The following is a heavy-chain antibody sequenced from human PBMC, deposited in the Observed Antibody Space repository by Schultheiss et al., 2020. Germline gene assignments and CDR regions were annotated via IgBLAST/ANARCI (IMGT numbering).Heavy chain of an antibody. CDR1: GGSISSGGYY. D-gene: IGHD4-17*01. V-gene: IGHV4-39*07. Sequence: SETLSLTCTVSGGSISSGGYYWSWIRQHPGKGLEWIGSIYYSGSTYYNPSLKSRVTISVDTSKNQFSLKLSSVTAADTAVYYCARESYGDYETRIEYWGQGTLVTVSS. CDR3: ARESYGDYETRIEY. J-gene: IGHJ4*02. CDR2: IYYSGST.